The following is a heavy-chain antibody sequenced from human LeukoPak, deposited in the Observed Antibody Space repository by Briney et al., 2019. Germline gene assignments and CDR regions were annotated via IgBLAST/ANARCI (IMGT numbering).Heavy chain of an antibody. J-gene: IGHJ4*02. CDR1: GFTFSSYS. CDR3: ARGKRLDY. CDR2: INQDGGKK. V-gene: IGHV3-7*04. Sequence: PGGSLRLSCAASGFTFSSYSMSWVRQAPGKGLEWVSHINQDGGKKYYVDSVKGRFTISRDNAKNSLYLQMNSLRPEDTAVYYCARGKRLDYWGQGTMVTVSS. D-gene: IGHD6-25*01.